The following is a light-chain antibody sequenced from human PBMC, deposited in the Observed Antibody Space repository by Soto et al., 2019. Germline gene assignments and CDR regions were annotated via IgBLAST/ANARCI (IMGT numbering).Light chain of an antibody. CDR3: SSYTRSTIPYV. V-gene: IGLV2-18*02. CDR1: RSDVGSYNR. CDR2: EVS. Sequence: QSVLTQPPSVSGSPGQSVTISCTGTRSDVGSYNRVSWYQQPPGTAPKLIIYEVSNRPSGVPDRFSGSKSGNTASLTISGLQAEDEADYYCSSYTRSTIPYVFGTGTKVTVL. J-gene: IGLJ1*01.